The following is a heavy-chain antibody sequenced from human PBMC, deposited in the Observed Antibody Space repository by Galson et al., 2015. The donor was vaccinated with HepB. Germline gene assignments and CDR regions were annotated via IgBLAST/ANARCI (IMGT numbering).Heavy chain of an antibody. CDR3: AEEREGDTGDFDS. CDR2: FSGVNSDT. D-gene: IGHD5-18*01. CDR1: GFTFSNYA. J-gene: IGHJ4*02. V-gene: IGHV3-23*01. Sequence: SLRLSCAASGFTFSNYAMSWVRQAPGKGLEWVSTFSGVNSDTYYADSVKGRFTVSRDNSKNQVYLQMNSLRSEDTAVYYCAEEREGDTGDFDSWGQGTLVAVSS.